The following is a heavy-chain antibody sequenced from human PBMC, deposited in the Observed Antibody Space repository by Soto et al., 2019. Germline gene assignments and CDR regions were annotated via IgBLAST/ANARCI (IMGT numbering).Heavy chain of an antibody. CDR3: AQHYDILTGYTY. D-gene: IGHD3-9*01. CDR2: IYWDDDK. CDR1: GFSLSTSGAG. V-gene: IGHV2-5*02. J-gene: IGHJ4*02. Sequence: HITLKESGPTLVKPTQTLTLTCTFSGFSLSTSGAGVGWIRQPPGKALEWLALIYWDDDKRYSPSLKSRLTIPKDTTKNQVARTMNNMDPVDTATYYCAQHYDILTGYTYWGQGTLVTVSS.